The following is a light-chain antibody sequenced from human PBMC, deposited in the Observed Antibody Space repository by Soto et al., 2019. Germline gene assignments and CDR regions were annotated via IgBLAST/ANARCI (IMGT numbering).Light chain of an antibody. CDR3: QQSYSIPLT. J-gene: IGKJ4*01. CDR1: QSISTY. Sequence: DIQITQSPSSLSASVGDRVTITCRASQSISTYLNWYQQKPGKAPNLLIYAASTLQSGVPSRFSGTGSGTDFTLTIGTLQPEDFATYYCQQSYSIPLTFGGGTKVDIK. V-gene: IGKV1-39*01. CDR2: AAS.